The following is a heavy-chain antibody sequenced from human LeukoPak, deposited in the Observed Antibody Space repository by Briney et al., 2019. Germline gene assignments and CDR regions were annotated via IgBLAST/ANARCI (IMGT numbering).Heavy chain of an antibody. Sequence: PGGSLRLSCAASGFTFNSYAMSWDRQAPGKGLEWVSTISGSGDSTYSADSVKGRFTISRDNSKNMLYLSMNSLKAEDTAIYYCAKGLPGYSSNLDVWGQGTTVTVSS. CDR3: AKGLPGYSSNLDV. D-gene: IGHD6-13*01. V-gene: IGHV3-23*01. J-gene: IGHJ6*02. CDR2: ISGSGDST. CDR1: GFTFNSYA.